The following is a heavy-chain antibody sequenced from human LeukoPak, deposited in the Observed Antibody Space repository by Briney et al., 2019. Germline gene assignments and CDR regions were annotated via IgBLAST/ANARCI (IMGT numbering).Heavy chain of an antibody. D-gene: IGHD4-11*01. CDR1: GFTFSSYA. Sequence: GGSLRLSCTASGFTFSSYAMTWVRQAPGKGLEWVSSITSNSRTSYGASVQGRFTISRDNSKNTVYLQMDSLRAEDTAIFYCGRDPNGNYVGAFEFWSRGTMVTVSS. CDR2: ITSNSRT. CDR3: GRDPNGNYVGAFEF. V-gene: IGHV3-23*01. J-gene: IGHJ3*01.